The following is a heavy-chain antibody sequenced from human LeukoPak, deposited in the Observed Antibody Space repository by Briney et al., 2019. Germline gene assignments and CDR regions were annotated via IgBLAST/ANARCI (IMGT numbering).Heavy chain of an antibody. Sequence: PGRSLRLSCAAAGFTFSNSGMHWVRQAPGKGLEWVAVIWYDGSNKYYADFVKGRFTISRDNSKNTLHLQMGSLRAEDMAVYYCAREGPYSSSWYPCFDYWGQGTLVTVSS. D-gene: IGHD6-13*01. CDR2: IWYDGSNK. V-gene: IGHV3-33*01. CDR3: AREGPYSSSWYPCFDY. CDR1: GFTFSNSG. J-gene: IGHJ4*02.